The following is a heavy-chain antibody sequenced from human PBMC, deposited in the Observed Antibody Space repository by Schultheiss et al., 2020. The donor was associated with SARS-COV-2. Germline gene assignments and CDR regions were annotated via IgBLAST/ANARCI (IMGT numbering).Heavy chain of an antibody. D-gene: IGHD3-22*01. V-gene: IGHV1-18*01. CDR2: ISAYNGNT. Sequence: ASVKVSCKASGYTFTSYAMHWVRQAPGQGLEWMGWISAYNGNTNYAQKLQGRVTMTTDTSTSTAYMELRSLRSDDTAVYYCARASYYYDSSGYYGDEYFQQWGQGTLVTVSS. CDR1: GYTFTSYA. CDR3: ARASYYYDSSGYYGDEYFQQ. J-gene: IGHJ1*01.